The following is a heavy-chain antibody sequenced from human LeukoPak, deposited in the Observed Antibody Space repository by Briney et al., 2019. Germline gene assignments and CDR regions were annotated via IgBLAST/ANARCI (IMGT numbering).Heavy chain of an antibody. Sequence: SETLSLTCTVSGGSISSYYWGWIRQPPGKGLEWIGSIYYSGSTYYNPSLKSRVTISVDTSKNQFSLKLSSVTAADTAVYYCARRGADYYDSSGYSFDYWGQGTLVIVSS. V-gene: IGHV4-39*07. D-gene: IGHD3-22*01. CDR3: ARRGADYYDSSGYSFDY. J-gene: IGHJ4*02. CDR2: IYYSGST. CDR1: GGSISSYY.